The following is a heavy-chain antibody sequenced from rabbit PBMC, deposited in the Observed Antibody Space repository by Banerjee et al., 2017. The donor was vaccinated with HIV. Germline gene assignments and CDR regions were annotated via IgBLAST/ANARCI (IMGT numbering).Heavy chain of an antibody. J-gene: IGHJ4*01. CDR3: AREDGVAGYGYDL. D-gene: IGHD6-1*01. V-gene: IGHV1S45*01. CDR1: GFSLSNKYV. Sequence: QEQLEESGGDLVKPEGSLTLTCTASGFSLSNKYVMCWVRQAPGKGLEWIACINTSSGNTVYATWAKGRFTISKTSWTTVTLQMTSLTAADTASYFCAREDGVAGYGYDLWGPGTLVNVS. CDR2: INTSSGNT.